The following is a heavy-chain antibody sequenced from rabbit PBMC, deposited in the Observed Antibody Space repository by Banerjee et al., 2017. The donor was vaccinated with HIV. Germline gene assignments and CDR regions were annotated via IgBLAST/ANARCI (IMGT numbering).Heavy chain of an antibody. J-gene: IGHJ4*01. D-gene: IGHD6-1*01. CDR1: GLDFSSGYD. CDR3: GASSGGYVYAIGL. Sequence: QSLEESGGDLVKPGASLTLTCSASGLDFSSGYDMCWVRQAPGKGLEWIGCINTRSDYTYYASWAKGRFTISKTSSTTVTLQMASLTAADTATYFCGASSGGYVYAIGLWGPGTLVTVS. V-gene: IGHV1S40*01. CDR2: INTRSDYT.